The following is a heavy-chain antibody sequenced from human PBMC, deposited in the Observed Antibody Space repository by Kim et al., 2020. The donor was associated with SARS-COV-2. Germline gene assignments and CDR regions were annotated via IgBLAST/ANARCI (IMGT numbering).Heavy chain of an antibody. Sequence: SETLSLTCAVYGGSFSGYYWSWIRQPPGKGLEWIGEINHSGSTNYNPSLKSRVTISVDTSKNQFSLKLSSVTAADTAVYYCARGSYCSSTSCYTFWFDPWGQGTLVTVSS. CDR3: ARGSYCSSTSCYTFWFDP. D-gene: IGHD2-2*02. CDR2: INHSGST. CDR1: GGSFSGYY. V-gene: IGHV4-34*01. J-gene: IGHJ5*02.